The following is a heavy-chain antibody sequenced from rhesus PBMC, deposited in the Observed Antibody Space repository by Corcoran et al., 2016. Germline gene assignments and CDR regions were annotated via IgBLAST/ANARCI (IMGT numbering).Heavy chain of an antibody. CDR2: IGGTSGRT. V-gene: IGHV4-127*01. J-gene: IGHJ4*01. CDR1: GYSISSGYG. CDR3: ARTLSLDY. Sequence: QVQLQESGPGLVKPSETLSLTCAVSGYSISSGYGWSWIRQPPGKGLEWIGYIGGTSGRTNYNPSLKSRVTLSKDTSKNQFSLKLSSVTAADTAVYYCARTLSLDYWGQGVLVTVSS.